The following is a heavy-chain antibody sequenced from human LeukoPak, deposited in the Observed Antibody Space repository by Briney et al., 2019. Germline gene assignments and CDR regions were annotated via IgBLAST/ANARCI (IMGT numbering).Heavy chain of an antibody. Sequence: ASVKVSCKASGYTFTSYGLSWVRQAPGQGLEWMGWTSAYNGNTNYAQNLQGRVTMTTDTSTSTAYMELRSLRSDDTAVYYCARDLGDVVIAIPGYYYYYMDVWGKGTTVTVSS. CDR1: GYTFTSYG. CDR2: TSAYNGNT. D-gene: IGHD2-21*01. V-gene: IGHV1-18*01. J-gene: IGHJ6*03. CDR3: ARDLGDVVIAIPGYYYYYMDV.